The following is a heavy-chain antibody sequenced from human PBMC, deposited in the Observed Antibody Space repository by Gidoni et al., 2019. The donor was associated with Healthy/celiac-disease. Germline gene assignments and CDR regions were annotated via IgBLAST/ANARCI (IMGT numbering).Heavy chain of an antibody. Sequence: EVQLLESGGGLVQPGGSLRLSCAASGFTFSSYAMSWVRTAPGKGLEWVSAISGRGCSTYYADSVKGRFTISRDNSKNTLYLQMNSLRAEDTAVYYCAKAPLTTVVTPFDYWGQGTLVTVSS. V-gene: IGHV3-23*01. D-gene: IGHD4-17*01. J-gene: IGHJ4*02. CDR1: GFTFSSYA. CDR2: ISGRGCST. CDR3: AKAPLTTVVTPFDY.